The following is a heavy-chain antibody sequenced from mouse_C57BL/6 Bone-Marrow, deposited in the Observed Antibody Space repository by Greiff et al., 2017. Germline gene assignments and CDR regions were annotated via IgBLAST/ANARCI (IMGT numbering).Heavy chain of an antibody. CDR3: ARHEGPQGYGSSSYFDY. J-gene: IGHJ2*01. Sequence: VQLQQSGAELVKPGASVKLSCKASGYTFTEYTIHWVKQRSGQGLEWIGWFYPGSGSIKYNEKFKDKATMTADKSSSTVYMELSRLTSEDSAVYFCARHEGPQGYGSSSYFDYWGQGTTLTVSS. CDR1: GYTFTEYT. D-gene: IGHD1-1*01. CDR2: FYPGSGSI. V-gene: IGHV1-62-2*01.